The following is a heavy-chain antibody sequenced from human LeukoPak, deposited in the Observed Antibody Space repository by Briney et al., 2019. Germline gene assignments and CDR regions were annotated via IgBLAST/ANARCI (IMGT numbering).Heavy chain of an antibody. CDR3: ARASGIGRRDYYYYMDV. CDR2: IYTSGST. CDR1: GGSISSYY. J-gene: IGHJ6*03. V-gene: IGHV4-4*07. Sequence: SETLSLTCTVSGGSISSYYWSWIRQPAGKGLEWIGRIYTSGSTNYNPSLKSRVTISVDTSKNQFSLKLSSVTAADTAVYYCARASGIGRRDYYYYMDVWGKGTTVTVSS.